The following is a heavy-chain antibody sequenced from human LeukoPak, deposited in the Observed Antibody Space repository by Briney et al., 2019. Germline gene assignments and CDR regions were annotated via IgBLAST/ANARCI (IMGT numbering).Heavy chain of an antibody. CDR2: IIPILGIA. CDR3: ARGPPPFGQSEITIFGDSTPYGWFDP. V-gene: IGHV1-69*04. J-gene: IGHJ5*02. Sequence: SVKVSCKASGGTFSSYAISWVRQAPGQGLEWMGRIIPILGIANYAQKFQGRVTITADKSTSTAYMELSSLRSEDTAVYYCARGPPPFGQSEITIFGDSTPYGWFDPWGQGTLVTVSS. D-gene: IGHD3-3*01. CDR1: GGTFSSYA.